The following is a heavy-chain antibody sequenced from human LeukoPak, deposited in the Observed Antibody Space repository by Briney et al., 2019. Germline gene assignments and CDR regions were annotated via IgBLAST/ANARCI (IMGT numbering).Heavy chain of an antibody. D-gene: IGHD6-6*01. CDR1: GSTFDDYA. CDR2: ISWNSGSI. Sequence: PGRSLRLSCAASGSTFDDYAMHWVRHAPGKGLEWVSGISWNSGSIVYADSVKGRFTISRDNAKNSLYLQMNSLRAEDTALYYCAAASIAAHYWFDPWGQGTLVTVSS. V-gene: IGHV3-9*01. CDR3: AAASIAAHYWFDP. J-gene: IGHJ5*02.